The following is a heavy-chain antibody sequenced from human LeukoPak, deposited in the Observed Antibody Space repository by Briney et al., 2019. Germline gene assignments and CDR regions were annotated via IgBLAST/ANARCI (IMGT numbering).Heavy chain of an antibody. CDR3: ARTAKCSSTSCSYYYYMDV. V-gene: IGHV5-51*03. Sequence: PGESLKISCKGSGYSFTSYWIGWVRQMPGKGLEWMGIIYPGDSDTRYSPSFQGQVTISADKSISTAYLQWSSLKASDTAMYYCARTAKCSSTSCSYYYYMDVWGKGTTVTVSS. CDR2: IYPGDSDT. D-gene: IGHD2-2*01. CDR1: GYSFTSYW. J-gene: IGHJ6*03.